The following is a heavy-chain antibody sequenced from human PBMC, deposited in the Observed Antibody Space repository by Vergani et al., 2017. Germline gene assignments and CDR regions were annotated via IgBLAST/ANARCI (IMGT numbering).Heavy chain of an antibody. Sequence: EVQLVESGGGLVQPGRSLRLSCAASGFTFDDYAMHWVRQAPGKGLEWVSGISWNSGSIGYADSVKGRFTISRDNSKNTLYLQMNSLRAEDTAVYYCARAAVAGTEDAFDIWGQGTMVTVSS. CDR3: ARAAVAGTEDAFDI. CDR2: ISWNSGSI. V-gene: IGHV3-9*01. D-gene: IGHD6-19*01. CDR1: GFTFDDYA. J-gene: IGHJ3*02.